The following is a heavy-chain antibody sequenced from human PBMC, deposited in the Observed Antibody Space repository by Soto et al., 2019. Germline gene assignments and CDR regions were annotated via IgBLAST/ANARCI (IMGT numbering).Heavy chain of an antibody. CDR3: ARSLSSIGGRPDS. CDR1: GYTFTGYY. CDR2: INPNSGDT. V-gene: IGHV1-2*02. Sequence: ASVKVSCKASGYTFTGYYMHWVRQAPGQGLEWMGWINPNSGDTKYAQKFQGRVTMTRDTSTRTAYMEVSRLTSDDTAVYYCARSLSSIGGRPDSWGQGTLVTVSS. D-gene: IGHD6-6*01. J-gene: IGHJ4*02.